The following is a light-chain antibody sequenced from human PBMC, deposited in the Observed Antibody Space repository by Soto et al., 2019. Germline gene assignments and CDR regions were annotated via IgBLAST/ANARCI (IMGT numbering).Light chain of an antibody. V-gene: IGKV1-5*03. CDR1: QTISSW. Sequence: DIQMTQSPSTLSGSVGDRVTIPCRASQTISSWLAWYQQKPGKAPKLLIYKASTLKSGVPSRFSGSGSGTDFTLTVSSLQPDDSATYYCQQYNTYPWTFGQGTKVDIK. J-gene: IGKJ1*01. CDR2: KAS. CDR3: QQYNTYPWT.